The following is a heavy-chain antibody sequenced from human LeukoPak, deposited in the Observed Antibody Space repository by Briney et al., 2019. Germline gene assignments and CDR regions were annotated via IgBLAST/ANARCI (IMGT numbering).Heavy chain of an antibody. D-gene: IGHD3-22*01. V-gene: IGHV4-39*02. CDR2: IFSSGSI. CDR1: GGSVSSTSYY. CDR3: ASSSGGGTSTNGYYYVPHDY. J-gene: IGHJ4*02. Sequence: PSETLSLTCTVSGGSVSSTSYYWGWIRQPPGKGLEWIGSIFSSGSIYYNPSLKSRVTISVDTSKNHFSLKLSSVTAADTALYYCASSSGGGTSTNGYYYVPHDYWGQGTLVTVSS.